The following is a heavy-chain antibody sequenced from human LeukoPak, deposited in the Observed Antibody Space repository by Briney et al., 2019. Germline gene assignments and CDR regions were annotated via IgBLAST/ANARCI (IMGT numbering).Heavy chain of an antibody. CDR3: AKCVTYGIFGVVIAFDI. J-gene: IGHJ3*02. D-gene: IGHD3-3*01. CDR2: ISNGGRIK. CDR1: GFNLSTYE. V-gene: IGHV3-48*03. Sequence: PGGSRRLSCAASGFNLSTYEMNWVRQAPGKELEWVSYISNGGRIKNYADSVKGRFTISRDNSKNTLYLQMNSLRAEDTAVYYCAKCVTYGIFGVVIAFDIWGQGTMVTVSS.